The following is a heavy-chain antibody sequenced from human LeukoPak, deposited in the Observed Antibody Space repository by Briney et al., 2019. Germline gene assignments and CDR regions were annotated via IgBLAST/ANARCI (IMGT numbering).Heavy chain of an antibody. CDR2: FTRFGRI. J-gene: IGHJ4*02. V-gene: IGHV4-34*01. D-gene: IGHD4-17*01. CDR1: GGSFSDYY. CDR3: AGIYGDYSDFEY. Sequence: SETLSLTCAVYGGSFSDYYWNRIRQPPGKGLEWIGEFTRFGRINYNPSLKSRITISVDTSKSQFSLKLSSVTAADTAVYYCAGIYGDYSDFEYWGQGTLVTVSS.